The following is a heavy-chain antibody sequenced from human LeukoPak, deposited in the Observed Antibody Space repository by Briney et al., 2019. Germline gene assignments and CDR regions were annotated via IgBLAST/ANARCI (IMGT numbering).Heavy chain of an antibody. J-gene: IGHJ6*03. CDR1: GYTFTGYY. Sequence: GASVKVSCKASGYTFTGYYMHWVRQAPGQGLEWMGWINPNSGGTNYAQKLQGRVTMTTDTSTSTAYMELRSLRSDDTAVYYCASLARYYYYMDVWGKGTTVTVSS. V-gene: IGHV1-2*02. CDR2: INPNSGGT. CDR3: ASLARYYYYMDV.